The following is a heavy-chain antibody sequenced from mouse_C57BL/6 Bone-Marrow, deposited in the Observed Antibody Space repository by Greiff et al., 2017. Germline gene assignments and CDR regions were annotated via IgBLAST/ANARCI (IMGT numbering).Heavy chain of an antibody. CDR3: ARYFVGGFDY. D-gene: IGHD3-3*01. J-gene: IGHJ2*01. CDR1: GYTFTSYW. V-gene: IGHV1-55*01. Sequence: QVQLQQPGAELVKPGASVKMSCKASGYTFTSYWITWVKQRPGQGLEWIGDIYPCSGSTNYNQKFKSKATLTVDTSSSTAYMQLSSLNSEDSAVLYCARYFVGGFDYRGEGTALTVSS. CDR2: IYPCSGST.